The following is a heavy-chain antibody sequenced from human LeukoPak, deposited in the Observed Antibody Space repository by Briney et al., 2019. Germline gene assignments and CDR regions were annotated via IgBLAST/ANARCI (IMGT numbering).Heavy chain of an antibody. CDR1: CGSISSYY. D-gene: IGHD3-22*01. CDR2: IYYSGST. V-gene: IGHV4-59*08. CDR3: AREDYYDRNFDY. J-gene: IGHJ4*02. Sequence: SETLSLTCTVSCGSISSYYWSWIRQPPGKGLEWIGYIYYSGSTNYNPSLKSRVTISVDTSKNQFSLKLSSVTAADTAVYYCAREDYYDRNFDYWGQGTLVTVSS.